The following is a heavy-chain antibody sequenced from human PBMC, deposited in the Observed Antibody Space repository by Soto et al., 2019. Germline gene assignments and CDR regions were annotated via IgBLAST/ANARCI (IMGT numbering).Heavy chain of an antibody. CDR3: AKAPPYDFWSGYYKVDWFDP. V-gene: IGHV3-23*01. CDR2: ISGSGGST. D-gene: IGHD3-3*01. CDR1: GXTLSSYA. Sequence: GSLRLSCAASGXTLSSYAMSRVRQATGKGLELVSAISGSGGSTYYEDSVKGLFTIYRDNSKKTLYLQMKSLRAEDRAVYYCAKAPPYDFWSGYYKVDWFDPWGQGTLGTVSS. J-gene: IGHJ5*02.